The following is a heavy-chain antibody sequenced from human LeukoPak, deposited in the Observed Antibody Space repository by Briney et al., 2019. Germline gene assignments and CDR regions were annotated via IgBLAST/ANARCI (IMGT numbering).Heavy chain of an antibody. D-gene: IGHD3-22*01. J-gene: IGHJ4*02. CDR1: GGSISISSHY. Sequence: PSETLSLTCAVSGGSISISSHYWSWIRQPPGKGLEWIGYVYYSGSTTYNPSLKSRVTMSVDTSKNQFSLKLTSVTAADTAVYYCAREGQDSSGYWYRDHWGQGTLATVSS. V-gene: IGHV4-61*01. CDR2: VYYSGST. CDR3: AREGQDSSGYWYRDH.